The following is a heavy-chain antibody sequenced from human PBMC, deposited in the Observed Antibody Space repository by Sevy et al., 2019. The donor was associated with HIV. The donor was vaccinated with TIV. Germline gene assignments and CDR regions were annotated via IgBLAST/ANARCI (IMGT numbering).Heavy chain of an antibody. Sequence: GGSLRLSCAASGFDFYEYSMSWIRQAPGKGLEWVATLSFGCGKINYAYSVKGRFTISRDNSKNSFYLQMDNLRVEDTALYYCAREGCSRPHDYWGQGTRVTVSS. CDR1: GFDFYEYS. CDR2: LSFGCGKI. D-gene: IGHD3-10*02. V-gene: IGHV3-21*04. CDR3: AREGCSRPHDY. J-gene: IGHJ4*02.